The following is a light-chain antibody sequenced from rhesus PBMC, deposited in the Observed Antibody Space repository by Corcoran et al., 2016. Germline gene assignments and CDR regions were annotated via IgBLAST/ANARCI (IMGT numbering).Light chain of an antibody. V-gene: IGKV1-22*01. Sequence: IQMTQSPSSMFASVGDTVTCTCRASQCISSWSDWYQQKPGKAPTLLISKASSLQSGVPSRFSGSGSGTDFTLTISSLQPGDFATYSCIQYSSNRFTFGPGAKRDIK. CDR3: IQYSSNRFT. CDR2: KAS. CDR1: QCISSW. J-gene: IGKJ3*01.